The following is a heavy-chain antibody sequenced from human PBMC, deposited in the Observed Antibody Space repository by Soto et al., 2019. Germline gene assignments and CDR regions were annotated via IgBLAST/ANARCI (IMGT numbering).Heavy chain of an antibody. CDR2: IAYDGSNK. J-gene: IGHJ3*01. CDR3: AKGAYDDGTSSLAFDF. V-gene: IGHV3-30*18. CDR1: GFTFSTYG. D-gene: IGHD6-6*01. Sequence: QVQLVESGGGVVQPGRSLRLSCAASGFTFSTYGMHWVRQAPGKGLEWVALIAYDGSNKYYADSVKGRFTISRDNSKNTLYLQMNSLRAEDTAVYYCAKGAYDDGTSSLAFDFWGQGTMVTVSS.